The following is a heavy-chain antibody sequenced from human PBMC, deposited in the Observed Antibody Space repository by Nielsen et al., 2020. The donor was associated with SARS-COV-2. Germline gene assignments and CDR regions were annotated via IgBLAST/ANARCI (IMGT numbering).Heavy chain of an antibody. CDR2: INHSGST. V-gene: IGHV4-34*01. Sequence: SETLSLTCAVYGGSFRGYYWSWIRQPPGKGLEWIGEINHSGSTNYNPSLKSRVTISVDTSKNQFSLKLSSVTAADTAVYYCARFATYGSGSYFRYYYYGMDVWGQGTTVTVSS. CDR3: ARFATYGSGSYFRYYYYGMDV. CDR1: GGSFRGYY. D-gene: IGHD3-10*01. J-gene: IGHJ6*02.